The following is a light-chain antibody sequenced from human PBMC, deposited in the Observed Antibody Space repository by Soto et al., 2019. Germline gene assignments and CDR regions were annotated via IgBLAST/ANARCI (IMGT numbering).Light chain of an antibody. CDR3: QQRSNWPGT. J-gene: IGKJ3*01. CDR2: DAS. Sequence: EIVLTQSPATLSLSPGERAILSCRASQSVGTYLAWYQQKPGQAPRLLIYDASNRATGIPARFGGSGSGTVFTLTINSLEPEDFAVYYCQQRSNWPGTFGPGTKVDIK. V-gene: IGKV3-11*01. CDR1: QSVGTY.